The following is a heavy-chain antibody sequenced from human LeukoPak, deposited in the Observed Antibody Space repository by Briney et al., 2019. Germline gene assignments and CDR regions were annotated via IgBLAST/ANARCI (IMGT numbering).Heavy chain of an antibody. Sequence: PGGSLRLSCAASGFTFSSYAMHWVRQAPGKGLEWVAVISYDGSNKYYADSVKGRFTISRDNSKNTLYLQMNSLRAEDTAVYYCARAAALTFGGVIDLYYFDYWGQGTLVTVSS. CDR2: ISYDGSNK. D-gene: IGHD3-16*02. CDR3: ARAAALTFGGVIDLYYFDY. J-gene: IGHJ4*02. CDR1: GFTFSSYA. V-gene: IGHV3-30-3*01.